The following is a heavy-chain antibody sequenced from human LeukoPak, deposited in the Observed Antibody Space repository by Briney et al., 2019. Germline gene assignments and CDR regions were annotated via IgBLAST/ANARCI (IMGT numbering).Heavy chain of an antibody. CDR1: GASISTSHW. Sequence: SGTLSLTCAVSGASISTSHWWSWVRQPPGKGLEWIGEIYHNGRTNYNPSLKSRVAISVDTSKNQFSLKLSSVTAADTAVYYCARVTSYYYYYYGMDVWGQGTTVTVSS. CDR3: ARVTSYYYYYYGMDV. J-gene: IGHJ6*02. V-gene: IGHV4-4*02. CDR2: IYHNGRT.